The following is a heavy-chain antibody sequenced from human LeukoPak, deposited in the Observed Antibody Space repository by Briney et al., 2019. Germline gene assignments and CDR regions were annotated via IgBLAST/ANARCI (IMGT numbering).Heavy chain of an antibody. CDR2: IVQDGRT. Sequence: SETLSLTCSVYGGSFSGYYWTWIRQPTGKGLEWMAEIVQDGRTNYSPLLESRLTLSVDASKNQFSLKLRSVTAADTAIYYCARGSVFMGYASFDFWGQGVLVTVSS. CDR1: GGSFSGYY. CDR3: ARGSVFMGYASFDF. J-gene: IGHJ4*02. D-gene: IGHD2-2*01. V-gene: IGHV4-34*12.